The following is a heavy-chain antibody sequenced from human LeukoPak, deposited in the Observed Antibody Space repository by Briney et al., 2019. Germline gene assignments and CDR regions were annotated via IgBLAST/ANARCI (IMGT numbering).Heavy chain of an antibody. CDR1: GFTFDDYA. V-gene: IGHV3-9*01. CDR2: INWNGGSL. D-gene: IGHD3-22*01. J-gene: IGHJ4*02. Sequence: GGSLRLSCAASGFTFDDYAMHWVRQGPGKGLEWVSGINWNGGSLGYGDSVKGRFTISRDNAKNSVYLQMNSLRDADTALYYCVRGRDSSGFYFFENWGQGTLVTVSS. CDR3: VRGRDSSGFYFFEN.